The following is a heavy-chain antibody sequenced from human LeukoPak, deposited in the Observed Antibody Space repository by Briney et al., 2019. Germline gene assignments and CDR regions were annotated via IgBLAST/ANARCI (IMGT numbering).Heavy chain of an antibody. J-gene: IGHJ6*03. CDR3: ARVLSGRGSLYDYYYYMDV. CDR1: GFTVSSNY. CDR2: IYSGGRK. D-gene: IGHD3-10*01. V-gene: IGHV3-53*01. Sequence: PGGSLRLSCAASGFTVSSNYMSWVRQAPGKGLEWVSVIYSGGRKYYADSVKGRFTISRDNSKNTLYLQMNSLRAEDTAVYYCARVLSGRGSLYDYYYYMDVWGKGTTVIISS.